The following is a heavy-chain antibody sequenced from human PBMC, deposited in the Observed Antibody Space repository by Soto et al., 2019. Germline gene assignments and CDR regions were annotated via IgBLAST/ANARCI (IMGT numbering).Heavy chain of an antibody. Sequence: GGSLRLSCAPSGFTFSSYGMHWVRQAPGKGLEWVAVISYDGSNKYYADSVKGRFTISRDNSKNTLYLQMNSLRAEDTAVYYCAKENHYDFSYGMDVWGQGTTVTVSS. CDR3: AKENHYDFSYGMDV. J-gene: IGHJ6*02. V-gene: IGHV3-30*18. D-gene: IGHD3-3*01. CDR2: ISYDGSNK. CDR1: GFTFSSYG.